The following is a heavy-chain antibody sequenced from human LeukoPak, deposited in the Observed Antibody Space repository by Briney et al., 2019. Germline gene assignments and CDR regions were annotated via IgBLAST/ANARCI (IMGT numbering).Heavy chain of an antibody. CDR3: ASVYSGYDLAQLDY. J-gene: IGHJ4*02. D-gene: IGHD5-12*01. CDR2: INPSSGGT. Sequence: ASVKVSCKASGYTFTDYYIHWVRQAPGQGLEWMGWINPSSGGTNYAQKLQGRATVTRVTSINTAYMELTRLTSDDTAVYYCASVYSGYDLAQLDYWGQGTLVTVSS. V-gene: IGHV1-2*02. CDR1: GYTFTDYY.